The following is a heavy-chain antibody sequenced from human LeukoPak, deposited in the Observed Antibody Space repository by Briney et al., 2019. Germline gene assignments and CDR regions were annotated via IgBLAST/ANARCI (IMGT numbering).Heavy chain of an antibody. J-gene: IGHJ4*02. Sequence: ASVKVSCKASGYTFTGYYMHWVRQAPGQGLEWMGWINPNSGGTNYAQKFQGRVTMTRDTSISTAYMELSRLGSDDTAVYYCARDPGSGRSSWFVYWGQGTLVTVSS. V-gene: IGHV1-2*02. CDR3: ARDPGSGRSSWFVY. CDR1: GYTFTGYY. D-gene: IGHD6-13*01. CDR2: INPNSGGT.